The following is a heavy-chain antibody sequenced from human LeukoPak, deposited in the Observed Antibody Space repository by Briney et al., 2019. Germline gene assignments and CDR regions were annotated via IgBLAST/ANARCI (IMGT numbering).Heavy chain of an antibody. CDR1: GFTFSSYW. CDR3: VKARMPHCGTDCLES. Sequence: GGSLRLSCAASGFTFSSYWMHWVRQAPGKGLVWVSRINSDGSSTSYADSVKGRFTISRDNAKNTLYLQMNSLRAEDTAVYYCVKARMPHCGTDCLESWGQGTLVTVPS. D-gene: IGHD2-21*02. J-gene: IGHJ5*01. CDR2: INSDGSST. V-gene: IGHV3-74*01.